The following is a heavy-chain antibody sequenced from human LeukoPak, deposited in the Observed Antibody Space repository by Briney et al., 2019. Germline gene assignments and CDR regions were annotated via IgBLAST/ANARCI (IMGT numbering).Heavy chain of an antibody. CDR3: ARHTGYCSGGSCYGDF. CDR2: IYPGDSDT. Sequence: GESLEISCKGSGYTFHSYWIAWVRQMPGKGLEWMGIIYPGDSDTRYSPSFQGQVTISADKSIRTAYLQGSSLKASEPAMYYCARHTGYCSGGSCYGDFWGQGTLVTVSS. CDR1: GYTFHSYW. J-gene: IGHJ4*02. V-gene: IGHV5-51*01. D-gene: IGHD2-15*01.